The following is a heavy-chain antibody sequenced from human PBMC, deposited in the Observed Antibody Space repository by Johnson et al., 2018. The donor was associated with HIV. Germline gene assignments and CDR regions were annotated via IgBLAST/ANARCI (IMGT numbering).Heavy chain of an antibody. CDR3: ARSVSLVRGALDI. J-gene: IGHJ3*02. D-gene: IGHD2/OR15-2a*01. CDR2: IYSGGST. CDR1: GSTFDYDA. Sequence: VQLVESGGGVVRPGGSLRLSCVASGSTFDYDAMSWVRQAPGKGLEWVSVIYSGGSTYYADSVKGRFTISRDNAKNSLYLQMNSLRVDDTSVYDCARSVSLVRGALDIWGQGTMVTVSS. V-gene: IGHV3-66*01.